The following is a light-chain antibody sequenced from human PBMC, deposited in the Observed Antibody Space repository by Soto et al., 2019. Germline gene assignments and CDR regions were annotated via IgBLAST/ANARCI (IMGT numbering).Light chain of an antibody. V-gene: IGKV1-6*01. CDR3: LQDYNFPRT. CDR1: QGIREG. CDR2: AAS. Sequence: IQMTQSPSTLSASVGDRVTITCRASQGIREGLAWYQHKPGKAPQLLIYAASTLQSGVPPRFSGSGSGTDFSLTISSLQPEDFATYYCLQDYNFPRTFGQGTKVDIK. J-gene: IGKJ1*01.